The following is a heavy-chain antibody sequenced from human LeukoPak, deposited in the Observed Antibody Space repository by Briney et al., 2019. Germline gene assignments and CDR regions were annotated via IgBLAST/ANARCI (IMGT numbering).Heavy chain of an antibody. J-gene: IGHJ4*02. CDR3: ARAIYYGSGSYLVDY. Sequence: SETLSLTCAVYGGSFSGYYWSWIRQPPGKGLEWIGEINHSGSTNYNPSLKSRVTISVDTSKNQFSLKLCSVTAADTAVYYCARAIYYGSGSYLVDYWGQGTLVTVSS. D-gene: IGHD3-10*01. V-gene: IGHV4-34*01. CDR2: INHSGST. CDR1: GGSFSGYY.